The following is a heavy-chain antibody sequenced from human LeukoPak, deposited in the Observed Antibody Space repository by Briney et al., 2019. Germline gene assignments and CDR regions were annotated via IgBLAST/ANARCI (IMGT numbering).Heavy chain of an antibody. CDR1: GGSISSGDYY. D-gene: IGHD3-22*01. V-gene: IGHV4-30-4*01. Sequence: SETLSLTCTVSGGSISSGDYYWSWIRQPPGKGLEWIGYIYYSGSTYYNPSLKSRVTISVDTSKNQFSLKLSSVTAADTAVYYCARDRLYYYDSSGYYGHYYYGMDVRGQGTTVTVSS. J-gene: IGHJ6*02. CDR3: ARDRLYYYDSSGYYGHYYYGMDV. CDR2: IYYSGST.